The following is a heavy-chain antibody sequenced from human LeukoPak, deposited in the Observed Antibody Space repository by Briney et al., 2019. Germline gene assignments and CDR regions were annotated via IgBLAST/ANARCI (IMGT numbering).Heavy chain of an antibody. D-gene: IGHD3-22*01. J-gene: IGHJ3*02. CDR2: ISGSGGST. CDR3: ARDVWYYYDSSGYADI. Sequence: GGSLRLSCAASGFTFSSYAMSWVRQAPGKGPEWVSAISGSGGSTYYADSVKGRFTISRDNSKNTLYLQMNSLRAEDTAVYYCARDVWYYYDSSGYADIWGQGTMVSVSS. CDR1: GFTFSSYA. V-gene: IGHV3-23*01.